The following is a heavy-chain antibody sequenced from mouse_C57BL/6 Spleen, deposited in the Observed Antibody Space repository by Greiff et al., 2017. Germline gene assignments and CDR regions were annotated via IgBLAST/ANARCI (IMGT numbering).Heavy chain of an antibody. CDR2: IDPSDSYT. CDR3: ARDGNYGFAY. V-gene: IGHV1-69*01. D-gene: IGHD2-1*01. CDR1: GYTFTSYW. Sequence: QVQLQQPGAELVKPGASVKLSCKASGYTFTSYWMHWVKQRPGRGLEWIGEIDPSDSYTNYNQKFKGKSTLTVDKSSSTAYMQLSSLTSEDSAVYYCARDGNYGFAYWGQGTLVTVAA. J-gene: IGHJ3*01.